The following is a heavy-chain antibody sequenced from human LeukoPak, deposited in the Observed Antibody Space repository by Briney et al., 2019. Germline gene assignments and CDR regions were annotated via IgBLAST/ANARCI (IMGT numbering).Heavy chain of an antibody. CDR3: AGRKGTAMVFDY. J-gene: IGHJ4*02. Sequence: GASVKVSCKSSGGTFSSYAISWVRQAPGQGLELMGRIIPILGIANYAQKFQGRVTITADKSTSTAYMELSSLRSEDTAVYYCAGRKGTAMVFDYWGQGTLVTVSS. CDR1: GGTFSSYA. D-gene: IGHD5-18*01. V-gene: IGHV1-69*04. CDR2: IIPILGIA.